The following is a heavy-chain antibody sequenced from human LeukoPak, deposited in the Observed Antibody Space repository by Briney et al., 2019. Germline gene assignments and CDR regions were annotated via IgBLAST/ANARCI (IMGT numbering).Heavy chain of an antibody. CDR1: GFSFSDYW. D-gene: IGHD3-22*01. J-gene: IGHJ5*02. Sequence: SGGSLRLSCVDSGFSFSDYWMSWVRQAPGKGLEWVANIKQDGSQNYYVDSVKGRFTISRDNAKNSLYLQMNSLRAEDTAVYYCARGGRQFITMIGHWGQGTLVTVSS. CDR3: ARGGRQFITMIGH. CDR2: IKQDGSQN. V-gene: IGHV3-7*01.